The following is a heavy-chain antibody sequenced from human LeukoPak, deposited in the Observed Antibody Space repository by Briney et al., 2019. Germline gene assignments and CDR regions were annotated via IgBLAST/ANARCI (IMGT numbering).Heavy chain of an antibody. CDR2: ISDYNGLT. Sequence: ASVKVSCKASGYTFTTSGINWVRQAPGQGLEWMGWISDYNGLTEFAQRFQGRLTLTPDIATTTAYMELRSLSSDDTAVYYCARICCPASATWYPDDYWGQGTLVTVSS. D-gene: IGHD6-13*01. J-gene: IGHJ4*02. V-gene: IGHV1-18*01. CDR1: GYTFTTSG. CDR3: ARICCPASATWYPDDY.